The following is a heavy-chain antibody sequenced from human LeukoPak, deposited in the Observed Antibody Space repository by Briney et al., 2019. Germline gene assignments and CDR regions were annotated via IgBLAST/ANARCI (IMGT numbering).Heavy chain of an antibody. CDR1: GFTFSNYE. J-gene: IGHJ4*02. CDR3: ARVPRGSDY. CDR2: ISPSGSTT. V-gene: IGHV3-48*03. Sequence: GGSLRLSCPASGFTFSNYEMTLVRQAPGKGLEWVSYISPSGSTTYYADSVKGRFTISRDNAKNSLYLQMNSLRAEDTAVYYCARVPRGSDYWGQGTLVTVSS.